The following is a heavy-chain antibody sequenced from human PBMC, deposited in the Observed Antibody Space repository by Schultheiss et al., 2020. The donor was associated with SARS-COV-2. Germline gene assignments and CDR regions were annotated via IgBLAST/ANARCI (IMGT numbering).Heavy chain of an antibody. CDR2: IDPSDSYT. V-gene: IGHV5-10-1*01. D-gene: IGHD3-3*01. J-gene: IGHJ6*03. CDR3: ARRYDFWSGYYYYYYMDV. Sequence: GGSLRLSCTGSGYSFTSYWISWVRQMPGKGLEWMGRIDPSDSYTNYSPSFQGHVTISADKSISTAYLQWSSLKASDTAMYYCARRYDFWSGYYYYYYMDVWGKGTTVTV. CDR1: GYSFTSYW.